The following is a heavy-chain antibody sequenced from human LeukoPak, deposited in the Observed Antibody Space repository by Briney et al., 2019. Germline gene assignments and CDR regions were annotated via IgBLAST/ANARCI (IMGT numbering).Heavy chain of an antibody. CDR3: ARDINHYYDSGGYFD. D-gene: IGHD3-22*01. CDR2: ISSSGSTI. J-gene: IGHJ4*02. CDR1: GFTFSDYY. V-gene: IGHV3-11*01. Sequence: PGGSLRLSCAASGFTFSDYYMSWIRQAPGKGLEWISYISSSGSTIYYADSVKGRFTISRVNSKNSLYLQMNSLRAEDTAVYYCARDINHYYDSGGYFDWGQGTLVTVSS.